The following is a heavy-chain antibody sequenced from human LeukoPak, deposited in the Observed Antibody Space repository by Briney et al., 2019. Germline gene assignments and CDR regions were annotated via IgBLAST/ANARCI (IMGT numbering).Heavy chain of an antibody. CDR2: MNPNSGNT. J-gene: IGHJ5*02. D-gene: IGHD2-2*01. V-gene: IGHV1-8*01. CDR1: GYTFTSYD. CDR3: ARGRGYCSSTSCYRNWFDP. Sequence: ASVKVSCKASGYTFTSYDINWVRQATGQGLEWVGWMNPNSGNTGYAQKFQGRVTMTRNTSISTAYMELSSLRSEDTAVYYCARGRGYCSSTSCYRNWFDPWGQGTLVTVSS.